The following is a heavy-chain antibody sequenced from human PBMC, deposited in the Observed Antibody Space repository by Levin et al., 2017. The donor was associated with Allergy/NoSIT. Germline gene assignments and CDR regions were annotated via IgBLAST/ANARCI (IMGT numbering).Heavy chain of an antibody. CDR1: GFTFGDYA. V-gene: IGHV3-49*04. CDR2: IRSKAYGGTT. Sequence: QPGGSLRLSCTASGFTFGDYAMSWVRQAPGKGLEWVGFIRSKAYGGTTEYAASVTGRFTISRDDSTSIAYLQMNSLKTEDTAVYYCESTLWSGYSSSTYFDYWGQGTRVTVSS. CDR3: ESTLWSGYSSSTYFDY. J-gene: IGHJ4*02. D-gene: IGHD3-3*01.